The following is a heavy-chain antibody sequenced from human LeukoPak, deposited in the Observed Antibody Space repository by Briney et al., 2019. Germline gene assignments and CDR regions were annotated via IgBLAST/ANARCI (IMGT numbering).Heavy chain of an antibody. V-gene: IGHV1-2*02. J-gene: IGHJ5*02. CDR3: AKSSRVVWELPKPNWFDP. CDR2: INPNSGGT. Sequence: ASVKVSCKASGGTFSSYAISWVRQAPGQGLEWMGWINPNSGGTNYAQKFQGRVTMTRDTSISTAYMELSRLRSDVTAVYYCAKSSRVVWELPKPNWFDPWGQGTLVTVSS. CDR1: GGTFSSYA. D-gene: IGHD1-26*01.